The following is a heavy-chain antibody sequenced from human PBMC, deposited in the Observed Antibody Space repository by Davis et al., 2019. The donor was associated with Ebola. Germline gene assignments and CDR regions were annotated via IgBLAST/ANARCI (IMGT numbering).Heavy chain of an antibody. D-gene: IGHD4-17*01. CDR3: ANWGEAGDYTHGA. V-gene: IGHV5-51*01. Sequence: GESLKISCKGSGYSFISYWIGWVRQMPGKGLEWMGIIFTGDSDTRYRPSFRGQVTISADKSFKTAFLQWSSLKASDTARYYCANWGEAGDYTHGAWGQGTLVTVSS. J-gene: IGHJ5*02. CDR2: IFTGDSDT. CDR1: GYSFISYW.